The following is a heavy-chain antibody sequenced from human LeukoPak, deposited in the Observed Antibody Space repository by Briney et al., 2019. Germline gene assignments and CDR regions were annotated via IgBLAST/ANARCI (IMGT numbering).Heavy chain of an antibody. J-gene: IGHJ3*02. CDR1: GGSISSYY. V-gene: IGHV4-4*09. Sequence: PSETLSLTCTVSGGSISSYYWSWIRQPPGKGLEWIGNIYTSGNTNYNPSLKSRVAISVDTSKNQSSLKLNSVTAADTAVYYCARPYSSGWSGAFDIWGQGTMVTVSS. CDR2: IYTSGNT. D-gene: IGHD6-19*01. CDR3: ARPYSSGWSGAFDI.